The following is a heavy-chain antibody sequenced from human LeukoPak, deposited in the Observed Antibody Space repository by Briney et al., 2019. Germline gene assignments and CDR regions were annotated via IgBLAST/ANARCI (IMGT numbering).Heavy chain of an antibody. V-gene: IGHV4-34*01. CDR3: ARIKNTSGWYVYFDY. D-gene: IGHD6-19*01. CDR2: INHGGST. CDR1: GGSFSGYY. Sequence: SSETLSLTCAVYGGSFSGYYWSWIRQPPGKGLEWIGEINHGGSTNYNPSLKSRVTISVDTSKNQFSLKLSSVTAADTAVYYCARIKNTSGWYVYFDYWGQGTLVTVSS. J-gene: IGHJ4*02.